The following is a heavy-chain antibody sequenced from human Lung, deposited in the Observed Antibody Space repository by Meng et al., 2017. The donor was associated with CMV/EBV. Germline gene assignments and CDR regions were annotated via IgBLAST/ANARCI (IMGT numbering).Heavy chain of an antibody. CDR1: GFTFSDYY. D-gene: IGHD3-16*01. CDR3: ARDAVGHYYGTDV. J-gene: IGHJ6*02. CDR2: ISSSGSTI. Sequence: GESXKISXAASGFTFSDYYMSWIRQAPGKGLEWVSYISSSGSTIYYADSVKGRFTISRDNAKNSLYLQMNSLRAEDTAVYYCARDAVGHYYGTDVWGQGTXVTVSS. V-gene: IGHV3-11*04.